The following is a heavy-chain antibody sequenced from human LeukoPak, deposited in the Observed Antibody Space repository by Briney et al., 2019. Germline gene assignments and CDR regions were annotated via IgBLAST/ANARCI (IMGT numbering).Heavy chain of an antibody. CDR1: GYTFTSYG. V-gene: IGHV1-18*01. CDR2: ISAYNGNT. Sequence: ASVKVSCKASGYTFTSYGISWVRQAPGQGLEWMGWISAYNGNTNYAQKLQGRVTMTTDTSTSTAYMELRSLRSDDTAVYYCARDRDRALRRITIFGADYWGQGTLVTVSS. D-gene: IGHD3-3*01. CDR3: ARDRDRALRRITIFGADY. J-gene: IGHJ4*02.